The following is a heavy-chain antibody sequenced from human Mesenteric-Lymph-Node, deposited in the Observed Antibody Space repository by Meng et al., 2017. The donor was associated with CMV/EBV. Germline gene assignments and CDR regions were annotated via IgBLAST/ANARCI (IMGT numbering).Heavy chain of an antibody. CDR2: IYYSGST. Sequence: SGNSISSGDNFWSWIRQPPGKGLEWIGYIYYSGSTYYNPSLKSRVTISVDTSKNQFSLKVSSVTAADTAVYYCARVVTSTWRGIDYWGQGTLVTVSS. D-gene: IGHD6-13*01. V-gene: IGHV4-30-4*08. J-gene: IGHJ4*02. CDR3: ARVVTSTWRGIDY. CDR1: GNSISSGDNF.